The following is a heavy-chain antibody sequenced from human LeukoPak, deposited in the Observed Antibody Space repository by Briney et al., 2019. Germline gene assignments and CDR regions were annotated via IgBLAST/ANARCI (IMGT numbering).Heavy chain of an antibody. V-gene: IGHV1-69*13. J-gene: IGHJ4*02. D-gene: IGHD2-2*01. CDR1: GGTFSSYA. CDR3: ARESGPRTSCYHY. Sequence: ASVKVSCKAPGGTFSSYAISWVRQAPGQGLEWMGGIIPIFGTANYAQKFQGRVTITADESTSTAYMELSSLRSEDTAVYYCARESGPRTSCYHYWGQGTLVTVSS. CDR2: IIPIFGTA.